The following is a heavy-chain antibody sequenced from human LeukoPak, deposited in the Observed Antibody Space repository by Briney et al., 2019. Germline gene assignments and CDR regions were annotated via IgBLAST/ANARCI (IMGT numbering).Heavy chain of an antibody. Sequence: ASVKVSFKASGYTFSSYYMHWVRQAPGQGLEWMGIINPSGGSTTYAQKFQGRVTMTRDTSTSTVYMELSSLRSEDTGVYYCARDGSFYFDYWGQGTLVTVSS. CDR1: GYTFSSYY. CDR2: INPSGGST. D-gene: IGHD1-1*01. V-gene: IGHV1-46*01. CDR3: ARDGSFYFDY. J-gene: IGHJ4*02.